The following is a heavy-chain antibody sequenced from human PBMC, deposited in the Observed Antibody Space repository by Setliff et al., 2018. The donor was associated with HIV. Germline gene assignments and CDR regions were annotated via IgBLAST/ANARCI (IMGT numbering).Heavy chain of an antibody. V-gene: IGHV4-34*01. Sequence: SETLSLTCTVYGGFFGNYYTNWIRQPPGKGLEWIGELSPSGTTRSNPSLQSLVTISLDTSNNQFSLKLTSVTAADTAMYFCAREVDVVTTSDAFDIWGQGTMVTVSS. D-gene: IGHD2-21*02. CDR2: LSPSGTT. J-gene: IGHJ3*02. CDR1: GGFFGNYY. CDR3: AREVDVVTTSDAFDI.